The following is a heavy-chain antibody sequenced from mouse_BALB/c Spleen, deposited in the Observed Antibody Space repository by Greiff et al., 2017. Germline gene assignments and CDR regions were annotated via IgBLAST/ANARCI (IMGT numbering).Heavy chain of an antibody. CDR1: GFTFSSYG. CDR3: ARHGMDY. Sequence: EVKVVESGGGLVKPGGSLKLSCAASGFTFSSYGMSWVRQTPDKRLEWVATISSGGSYTYYPDSVKGRFTISRDNAKNTLYLQMSSLKSEDTAMYYCARHGMDYWGQGTLVTVSA. V-gene: IGHV5-6*03. J-gene: IGHJ3*01. D-gene: IGHD2-1*01. CDR2: ISSGGSYT.